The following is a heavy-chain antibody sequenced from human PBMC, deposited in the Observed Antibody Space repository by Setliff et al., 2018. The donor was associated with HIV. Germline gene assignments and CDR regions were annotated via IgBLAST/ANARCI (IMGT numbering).Heavy chain of an antibody. D-gene: IGHD1-26*01. J-gene: IGHJ4*02. CDR3: ARDYRGELHF. CDR1: GYIFTSYG. CDR2: ISAYSGDT. V-gene: IGHV1-18*01. Sequence: ASVKVSCKASGYIFTSYGISWLRQAPGQGLERMGWISAYSGDTDYAQEVLGRITMTTDTSTKTAYMELRGLRSADTAVYFCARDYRGELHFWGQGTLVTVS.